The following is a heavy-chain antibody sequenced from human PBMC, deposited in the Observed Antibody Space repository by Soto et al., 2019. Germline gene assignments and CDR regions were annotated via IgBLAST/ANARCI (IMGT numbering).Heavy chain of an antibody. CDR2: LSSYNGNT. CDR3: ARDLGYGGNSS. D-gene: IGHD2-21*02. V-gene: IGHV1-18*01. CDR1: GYSFTTYG. Sequence: QVQLVQSGAEVKKPGASVKVSCKASGYSFTTYGISWVRQAPGQGLEWMGWLSSYNGNTNYAQKFQGRVTMTTDTSTRTAYMELRSLRSDDTAVYYCARDLGYGGNSSWGQGTLVTVSS. J-gene: IGHJ4*02.